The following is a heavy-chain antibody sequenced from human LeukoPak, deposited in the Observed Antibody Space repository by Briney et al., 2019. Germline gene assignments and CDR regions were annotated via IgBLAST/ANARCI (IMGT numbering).Heavy chain of an antibody. V-gene: IGHV4-39*01. J-gene: IGHJ4*02. CDR3: ARQSDYVFDY. CDR2: IYYSGST. CDR1: GGSISSSSYY. D-gene: IGHD4-17*01. Sequence: SETLSLTCTVSGGSISSSSYYWGWIRQPPGKGLEWIRSIYYSGSTYYNPSLKSRVTISVDTSKNQFSLKLSSVTAADTAVYYCARQSDYVFDYWGQGTLVTVSS.